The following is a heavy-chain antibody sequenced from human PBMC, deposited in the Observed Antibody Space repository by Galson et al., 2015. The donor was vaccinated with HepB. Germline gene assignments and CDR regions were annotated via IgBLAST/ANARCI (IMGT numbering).Heavy chain of an antibody. CDR1: GYTFTSYY. CDR3: ARGGQIVVVATTPFDY. D-gene: IGHD2-15*01. Sequence: SVKVSCKASGYTFTSYYMHWVRQAPGQGLEWMGIINPSGGSTSYAQKFQGRVTMTRDTSTSTVYMELSSLRSEDTAVYYCARGGQIVVVATTPFDYWGQGTLVTVSS. V-gene: IGHV1-46*01. CDR2: INPSGGST. J-gene: IGHJ4*02.